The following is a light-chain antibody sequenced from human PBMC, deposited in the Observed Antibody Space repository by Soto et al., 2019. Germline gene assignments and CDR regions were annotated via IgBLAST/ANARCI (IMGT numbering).Light chain of an antibody. J-gene: IGLJ1*01. V-gene: IGLV1-47*01. CDR1: GSNIGGNY. CDR3: AAWDDSLSGRV. CDR2: RNN. Sequence: QSGLAQRPSGSGAPGQRVTISCSGGGSNIGGNYVYWYQQLPGTAPKSLIYRNNQRTSGVPDRFSRSESGTSASLAISGLRSEDEADYYCAAWDDSLSGRVFGTGTEVTVL.